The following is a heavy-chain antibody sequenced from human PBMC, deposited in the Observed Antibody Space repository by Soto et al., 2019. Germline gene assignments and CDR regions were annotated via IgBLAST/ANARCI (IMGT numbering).Heavy chain of an antibody. V-gene: IGHV4-39*01. CDR1: GGSISSSSYY. D-gene: IGHD4-4*01. J-gene: IGHJ5*02. CDR2: IYYSGST. Sequence: SETLSLTCTVSGGSISSSSYYWGWIRQPPGKGLEWIGSIYYSGSTYYNPSLKSRVTISVDTSKNQFSLKLSSVTAADTAVYYCARCTVTTGTGTFYNWFDPWGQGTLVTVSS. CDR3: ARCTVTTGTGTFYNWFDP.